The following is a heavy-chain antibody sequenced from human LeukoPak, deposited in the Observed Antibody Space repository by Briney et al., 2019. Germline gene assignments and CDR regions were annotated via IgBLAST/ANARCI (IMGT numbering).Heavy chain of an antibody. CDR3: ARDAQIDSSGYYYADWYFDL. Sequence: PGGSLRLSCAASGFTFSSYSMNWVRQAPGKGLEWVSSISSSSSYIYYADSVKGRFTISRDNAKNSLYLQMNSLRAEDTAVYYCARDAQIDSSGYYYADWYFDLWGRGTLVTVSS. D-gene: IGHD3-22*01. J-gene: IGHJ2*01. CDR1: GFTFSSYS. CDR2: ISSSSSYI. V-gene: IGHV3-21*01.